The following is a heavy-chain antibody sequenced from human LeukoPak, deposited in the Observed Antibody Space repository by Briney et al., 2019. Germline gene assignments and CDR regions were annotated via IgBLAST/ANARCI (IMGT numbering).Heavy chain of an antibody. V-gene: IGHV1-18*01. D-gene: IGHD1-26*01. J-gene: IGHJ5*02. Sequence: GASVKVSCKASGYNFTNYDISWVRQAPGQGLDWMGWISPYNGNTNYAQKVQGRVTMTTDTSKTAYMELRSLRSDDTAVYYCARGGLVGVYNWFDPWGQGTLVTVSS. CDR1: GYNFTNYD. CDR3: ARGGLVGVYNWFDP. CDR2: ISPYNGNT.